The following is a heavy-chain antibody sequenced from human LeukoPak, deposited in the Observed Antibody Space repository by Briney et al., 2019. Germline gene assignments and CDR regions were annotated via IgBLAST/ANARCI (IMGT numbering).Heavy chain of an antibody. V-gene: IGHV1-69*05. CDR2: IIPIFGTA. Sequence: SVKVSCKASGGTFSSYAISWVRQAPGQGLEWMGGIIPIFGTANYAQKFQGRVTITTDESTSTAYMELSSLRSEDTAVYYCARDIVIGIGYCSGGSCYSRFDPWGQGTLVTVSS. CDR1: GGTFSSYA. D-gene: IGHD2-15*01. CDR3: ARDIVIGIGYCSGGSCYSRFDP. J-gene: IGHJ5*02.